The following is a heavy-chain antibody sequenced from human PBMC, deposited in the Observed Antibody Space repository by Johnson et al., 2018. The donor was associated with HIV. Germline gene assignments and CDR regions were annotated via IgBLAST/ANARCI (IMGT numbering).Heavy chain of an antibody. D-gene: IGHD4-17*01. Sequence: VQLVEYGGGVVQPGGSLRLSCAASGFTFSSYGMHWVRQAPGKGLEWVGRTRNKANSYTTEYAASVKGRFTISRDDSRNSLYLQMNSLKTEDTAVYYCVRACGDRGDDAFDIWGQGTMVTVSS. V-gene: IGHV3-72*01. CDR1: GFTFSSYG. CDR2: TRNKANSYTT. J-gene: IGHJ3*02. CDR3: VRACGDRGDDAFDI.